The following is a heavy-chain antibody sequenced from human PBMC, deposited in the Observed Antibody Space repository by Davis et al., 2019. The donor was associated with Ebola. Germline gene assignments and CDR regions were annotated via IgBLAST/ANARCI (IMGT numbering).Heavy chain of an antibody. D-gene: IGHD3-10*01. Sequence: GESLKISCKGSGYSFTTYWIVWVRQMPGKGLECMGIIFPGDSDTRYSPSFQGQVTISVDKSINTAYLQWSSLKASDTAMYYCARGPRSYFRAGGDDYWGQGTLVTVSS. CDR3: ARGPRSYFRAGGDDY. CDR1: GYSFTTYW. V-gene: IGHV5-51*01. CDR2: IFPGDSDT. J-gene: IGHJ4*02.